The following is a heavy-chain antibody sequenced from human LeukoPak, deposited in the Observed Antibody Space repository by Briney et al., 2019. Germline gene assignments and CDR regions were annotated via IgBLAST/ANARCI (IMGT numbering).Heavy chain of an antibody. J-gene: IGHJ5*02. CDR1: GGSISSSSYY. V-gene: IGHV4-39*01. CDR3: ASRGILKPRWFDP. D-gene: IGHD3-9*01. CDR2: IYYSGST. Sequence: PSETLSLTCTVSGGSISSSSYYWGWIRQPPGKGLEWIGSIYYSGSTYYNPSLKSRVTISVDTSKNQFSLKLSSVTAADTAVYYCASRGILKPRWFDPWGQGTLVTVSS.